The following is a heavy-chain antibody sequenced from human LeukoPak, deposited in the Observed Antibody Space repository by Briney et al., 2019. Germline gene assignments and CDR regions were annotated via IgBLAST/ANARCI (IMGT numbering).Heavy chain of an antibody. CDR1: GFTFTTYW. D-gene: IGHD6-19*01. Sequence: PGGSLRLSCVASGFTFTTYWMHWVRQVPGKGLVWVSRINTDGTTTNYADSVKGRFTISRDNAKNTVYLQMNTLRDEDTAVYYCARQSSVIAVAVEPWGQGTLVTVSS. V-gene: IGHV3-74*01. CDR3: ARQSSVIAVAVEP. J-gene: IGHJ5*02. CDR2: INTDGTTT.